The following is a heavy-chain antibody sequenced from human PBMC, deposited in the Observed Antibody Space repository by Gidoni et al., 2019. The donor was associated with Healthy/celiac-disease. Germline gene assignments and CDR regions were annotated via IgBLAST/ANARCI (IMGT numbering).Heavy chain of an antibody. V-gene: IGHV2-5*02. D-gene: IGHD3-10*01. J-gene: IGHJ6*02. CDR2: IYWDDDK. CDR3: AANYYGSGSYYRVPYYYYGMDV. Sequence: QITLKESGPTLVKPTQTLTLTCTFSGFSLSTSGVGVGWIRQPPGKALEWLALIYWDDDKRYSPSLKSRLTITKDTSKNQVVLTMTNMDPVDTATYYCAANYYGSGSYYRVPYYYYGMDVWGQGTTVTVSS. CDR1: GFSLSTSGVG.